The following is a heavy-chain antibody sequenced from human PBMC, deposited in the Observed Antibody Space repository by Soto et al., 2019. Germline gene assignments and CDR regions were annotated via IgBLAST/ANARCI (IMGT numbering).Heavy chain of an antibody. Sequence: AETLSLTCSVSGVSISSYFWSWIRQAPGSGLEWIGYTYHRGSTNYSPSLKSRVAISLDTSENQFSLKVNSVTAADTAVYYCARIGGYHGPLDYWGQRTTVTVSS. CDR1: GVSISSYF. D-gene: IGHD6-25*01. CDR2: TYHRGST. CDR3: ARIGGYHGPLDY. J-gene: IGHJ4*02. V-gene: IGHV4-59*01.